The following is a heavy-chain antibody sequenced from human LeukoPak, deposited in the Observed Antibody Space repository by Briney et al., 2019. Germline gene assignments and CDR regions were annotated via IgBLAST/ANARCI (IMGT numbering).Heavy chain of an antibody. J-gene: IGHJ4*02. V-gene: IGHV4-34*01. CDR2: IDNRGST. Sequence: SETLSLTCTVSGGSFNFYFWLWIRQPSGKGLEWLADIDNRGSTQYNPSLRGRGTISVDTSRNHVSPRLTSVTAADTAVYFCARDSNWGFQWGPGTLVTVSS. CDR3: ARDSNWGFQ. D-gene: IGHD7-27*01. CDR1: GGSFNFYF.